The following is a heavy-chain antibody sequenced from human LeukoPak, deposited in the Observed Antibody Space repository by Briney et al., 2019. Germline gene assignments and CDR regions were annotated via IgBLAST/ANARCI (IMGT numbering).Heavy chain of an antibody. Sequence: SETLSLTCAVYGGSFSGYYWSWIRQPPGKGLEWIGEINHSGSTNYNPSLKSRVTMSVDTSKNQFSLKLSSVTAADTAVYYCARGAYGDPTYYYYGMDVWGQGTTVTVSS. J-gene: IGHJ6*02. CDR3: ARGAYGDPTYYYYGMDV. CDR1: GGSFSGYY. CDR2: INHSGST. V-gene: IGHV4-34*01. D-gene: IGHD4-17*01.